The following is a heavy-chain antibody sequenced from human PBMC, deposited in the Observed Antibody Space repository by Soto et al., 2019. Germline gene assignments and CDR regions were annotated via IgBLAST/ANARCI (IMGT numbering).Heavy chain of an antibody. D-gene: IGHD6-6*01. CDR1: GLPVTTNY. V-gene: IGHV3-53*01. CDR2: LYSGGST. J-gene: IGHJ4*02. Sequence: GGSLRLSCAASGLPVTTNYMSWVRQAPGKGLQWVAVLYSGGSTYYADSVKGRFTISRDNSKNTLYLQMNSLRADDTAVYYCASLAVRSSAVSYYFDYWGQGTLVTVSS. CDR3: ASLAVRSSAVSYYFDY.